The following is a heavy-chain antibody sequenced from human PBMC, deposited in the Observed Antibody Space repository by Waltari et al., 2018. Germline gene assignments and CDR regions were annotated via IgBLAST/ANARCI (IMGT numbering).Heavy chain of an antibody. J-gene: IGHJ6*02. V-gene: IGHV4-59*08. Sequence: QVQLQESGPGLVKPSETLSFTCTVSGGSISSYYWSWNRQPPGKGLEWIGYIYYSGSTNYNPSLKRRVTISVDTYKNQFSLKLSSVTAADTAVYYCARFGRLGYCSGGSCYPAHGMDVWGQGTTVTVSS. CDR3: ARFGRLGYCSGGSCYPAHGMDV. D-gene: IGHD2-15*01. CDR1: GGSISSYY. CDR2: IYYSGST.